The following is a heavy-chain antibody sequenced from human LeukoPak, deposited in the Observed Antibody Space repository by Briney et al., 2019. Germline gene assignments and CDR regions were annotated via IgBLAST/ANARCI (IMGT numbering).Heavy chain of an antibody. J-gene: IGHJ4*02. CDR3: ARVPTWELLYYFDY. D-gene: IGHD1-26*01. CDR1: GFTFXSYA. V-gene: IGHV3-30*04. CDR2: ISYDGSNK. Sequence: GGSLRLSCAASGFTFXSYAMHWVRQAPGXXXEWVAVISYDGSNKYYADSVKGRFTISRDNSKNTLYLQMNSLRAEDTAVYYCARVPTWELLYYFDYWGQGTLVTVSS.